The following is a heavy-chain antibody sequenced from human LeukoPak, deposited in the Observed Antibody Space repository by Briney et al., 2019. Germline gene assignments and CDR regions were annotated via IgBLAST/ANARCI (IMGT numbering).Heavy chain of an antibody. J-gene: IGHJ3*02. CDR1: GFTFSNHW. CDR2: ISKDGSTS. V-gene: IGHV3-74*01. Sequence: GGSLRLSCGASGFTFSNHWMHWVRQAPGKGLVWVSVISKDGSTSIYADSVRGRLTISRDNAKNSLYLQMNSLRAEDTAVYYCAGIEYAFDIWGQGTMVTVSS. D-gene: IGHD2-15*01. CDR3: AGIEYAFDI.